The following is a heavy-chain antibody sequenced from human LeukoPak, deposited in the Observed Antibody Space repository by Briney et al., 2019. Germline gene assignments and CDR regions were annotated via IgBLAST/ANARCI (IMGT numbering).Heavy chain of an antibody. D-gene: IGHD3-22*01. Sequence: SETLSLTCTVSGGPINSSYWSWIRQPPGKGLEWIGFSYYSGNTKYNPSLKSRVTISVDTSKNQFSLKLSSVTAADTAVYYCARLGINYYDSSGYVYWYFDLWGRGTLVTVSS. CDR1: GGPINSSY. V-gene: IGHV4-59*08. CDR3: ARLGINYYDSSGYVYWYFDL. J-gene: IGHJ2*01. CDR2: SYYSGNT.